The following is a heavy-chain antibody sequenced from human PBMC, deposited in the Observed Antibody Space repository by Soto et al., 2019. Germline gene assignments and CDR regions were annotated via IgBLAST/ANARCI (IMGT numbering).Heavy chain of an antibody. J-gene: IGHJ4*02. CDR2: ISFDGRNE. CDR1: GFTFRNYG. Sequence: QVQLVESGGGVVQPGGSLRLSCTGSGFTFRNYGMHWVRQTPGKGLERVAVISFDGRNEYYADSVKGRFTISRDNSKNTLWLQMSSLRAEDTAVYYCAKDGAPPYCSGGNCHSTPGYLGPGTLVTFS. V-gene: IGHV3-30*18. CDR3: AKDGAPPYCSGGNCHSTPGY. D-gene: IGHD2-15*01.